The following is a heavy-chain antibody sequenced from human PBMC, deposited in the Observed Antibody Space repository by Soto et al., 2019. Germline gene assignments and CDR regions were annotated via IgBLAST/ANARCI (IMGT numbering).Heavy chain of an antibody. J-gene: IGHJ5*02. CDR3: AGESCSGGSCYSGCFDP. V-gene: IGHV4-31*03. D-gene: IGHD2-15*01. Sequence: SETLSLTCTVSGGSISSGGYYWSWIRQHPGKGLEWIGYIYYSGSTYYNPSLKSRGTISVDMSKNQFSLKLSSVTAADTAVYYCAGESCSGGSCYSGCFDPWGQGPLVTVSS. CDR2: IYYSGST. CDR1: GGSISSGGYY.